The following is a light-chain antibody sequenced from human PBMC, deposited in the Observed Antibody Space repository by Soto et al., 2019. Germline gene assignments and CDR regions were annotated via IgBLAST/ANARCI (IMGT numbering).Light chain of an antibody. CDR3: QQYYSYPRT. Sequence: AIHVTLSPSSLSASPCDRVTINCRASQGISGYLAWYQQKPGKAPKLLIYAASTLQSGVPSRFSGSGSGTDFTLTISCLQSEDFAPYYCQQYYSYPRTVGQGTKVAIK. CDR2: AAS. J-gene: IGKJ1*01. V-gene: IGKV1-8*01. CDR1: QGISGY.